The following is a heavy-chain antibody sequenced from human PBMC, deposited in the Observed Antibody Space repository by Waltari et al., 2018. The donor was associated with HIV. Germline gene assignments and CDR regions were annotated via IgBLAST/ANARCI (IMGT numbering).Heavy chain of an antibody. V-gene: IGHV4-34*01. Sequence: VQLQPSGAGLLKPSETLSLTCAVSGGSFRGYYWCWLRQPPGKGLEWIGQINHSGSTNYNPSLQSRVTMSVDTSKNHFSLNLSSVTAADSAVYHCARQHDYGGPTSKYYQYYGMDVWGQGTTVTVS. CDR2: INHSGST. J-gene: IGHJ6*02. CDR1: GGSFRGYY. D-gene: IGHD4-17*01. CDR3: ARQHDYGGPTSKYYQYYGMDV.